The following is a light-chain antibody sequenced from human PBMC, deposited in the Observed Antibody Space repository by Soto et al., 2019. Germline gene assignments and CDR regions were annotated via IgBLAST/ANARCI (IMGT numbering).Light chain of an antibody. CDR1: QDLNNY. J-gene: IGKJ5*01. V-gene: IGKV1-33*01. CDR2: DAS. Sequence: DIKMSQSPSSLSASVEDRVTITCQASQDLNNYLNWYQQKPGQAPKLLIYDASGLEVGVPSRFSGSGSGTHFTLTISDLQPEDIATYYCQQFGDLTFIFGQGTRLEIK. CDR3: QQFGDLTFI.